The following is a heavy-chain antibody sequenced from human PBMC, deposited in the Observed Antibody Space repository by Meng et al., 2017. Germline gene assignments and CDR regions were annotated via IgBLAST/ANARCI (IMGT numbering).Heavy chain of an antibody. J-gene: IGHJ4*02. CDR2: IIPIFGTA. Sequence: SVNVSCKATVCTFRSYAFSWVRQAPGQGLEWMGGIIPIFGTANYAQKFQGRVTITTDESTSTDYMELSSLRSEDTAVYYCARLWAVAGSPEYYFDYWGQGTLVTVSS. D-gene: IGHD6-19*01. V-gene: IGHV1-69*05. CDR1: VCTFRSYA. CDR3: ARLWAVAGSPEYYFDY.